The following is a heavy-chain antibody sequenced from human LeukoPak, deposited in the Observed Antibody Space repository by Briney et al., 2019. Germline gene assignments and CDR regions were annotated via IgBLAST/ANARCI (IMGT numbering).Heavy chain of an antibody. D-gene: IGHD3-10*01. CDR2: IYYSGST. CDR3: ARVPSGGYFDY. CDR1: GGSISSYY. J-gene: IGHJ4*02. Sequence: SETLSLTCTVSGGSISSYYWSWIRQPPGKGLEWIGYIYYSGSTNYNPSLKSRVTISVDTSKNQFSLKLSSVTAADTAVYYCARVPSGGYFDYWGQGTLVTVSS. V-gene: IGHV4-59*08.